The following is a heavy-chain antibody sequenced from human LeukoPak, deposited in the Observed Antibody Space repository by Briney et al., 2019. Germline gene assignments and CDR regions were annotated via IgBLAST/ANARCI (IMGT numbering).Heavy chain of an antibody. D-gene: IGHD5-24*01. CDR2: IYYSGSS. J-gene: IGHJ4*02. Sequence: SETLSLTCTVSGASISSYYWSWIRQPPGRGLEWIGYIYYSGSSNYNPSLKSRVTISVDTSKNQFSLKLSSVTAADTAVYYCARYPFDGYNYYFDYWGQGPLVTVSS. V-gene: IGHV4-59*01. CDR3: ARYPFDGYNYYFDY. CDR1: GASISSYY.